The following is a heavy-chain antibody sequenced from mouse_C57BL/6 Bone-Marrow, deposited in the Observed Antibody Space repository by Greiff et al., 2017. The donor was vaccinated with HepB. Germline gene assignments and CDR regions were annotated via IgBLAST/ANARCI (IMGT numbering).Heavy chain of an antibody. CDR2: IYPGSGST. D-gene: IGHD2-1*01. CDR1: GYTFTSSW. V-gene: IGHV1-55*01. J-gene: IGHJ4*01. Sequence: QVQLQQSGAELVKPGASVKMSCKASGYTFTSSWITWVKQRPGQGLEWIGDIYPGSGSTNYNEKFKSKATLTVDTSSSTAYMQLSSLTSEDSAVYDCARTDGNYSRDYWGQGTSVTVSS. CDR3: ARTDGNYSRDY.